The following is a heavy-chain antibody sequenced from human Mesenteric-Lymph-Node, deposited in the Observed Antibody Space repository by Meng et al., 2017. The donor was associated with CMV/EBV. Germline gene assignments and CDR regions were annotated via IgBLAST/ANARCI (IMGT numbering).Heavy chain of an antibody. Sequence: SETLSLTCTVSRGSISGSSYYWGWIRQPPGKGLEWIGSIYYSGATYYNPSLNSRVTISVDGSQNRFSLKVSSVTAADTAVYYCASHDDYWSGYVDFWGQGTLVTVSS. V-gene: IGHV4-39*07. D-gene: IGHD3-3*01. CDR1: RGSISGSSYY. CDR2: IYYSGAT. J-gene: IGHJ4*02. CDR3: ASHDDYWSGYVDF.